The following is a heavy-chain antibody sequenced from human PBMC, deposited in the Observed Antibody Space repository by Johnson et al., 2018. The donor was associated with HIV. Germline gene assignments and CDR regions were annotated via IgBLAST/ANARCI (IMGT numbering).Heavy chain of an antibody. CDR2: VNWNGDST. Sequence: VQLVESGGGVVRPGGSLRLSCAASGFTFDDYGMSWVRQAPGKGLEWVSGVNWNGDSTGYADSVKGRFTISRDNAKNSLYLQMTSLRAEDTAVYYCARDGRGLGAFDIWGKGTVVTVSS. CDR3: ARDGRGLGAFDI. CDR1: GFTFDDYG. V-gene: IGHV3-20*04. J-gene: IGHJ3*02. D-gene: IGHD3/OR15-3a*01.